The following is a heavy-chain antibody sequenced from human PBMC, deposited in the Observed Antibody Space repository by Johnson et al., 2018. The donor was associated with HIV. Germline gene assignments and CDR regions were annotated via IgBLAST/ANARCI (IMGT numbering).Heavy chain of an antibody. CDR3: ARDRSKGGAFDI. J-gene: IGHJ3*02. D-gene: IGHD2/OR15-2a*01. CDR2: INWNGGRT. CDR1: GFRFDDYG. V-gene: IGHV3-20*04. Sequence: VQLVESGGGVVRPGGSLRLSCAVAGFRFDDYGMSWVRQAPGKGLEWISTINWNGGRTGYVDSLKGRFTISRDNAKNSLYLQMDSLRPEDTALYYCARDRSKGGAFDIWGQGTMVTVSS.